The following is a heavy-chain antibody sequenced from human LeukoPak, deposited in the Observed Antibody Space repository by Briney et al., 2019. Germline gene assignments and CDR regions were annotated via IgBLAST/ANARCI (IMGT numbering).Heavy chain of an antibody. D-gene: IGHD2-8*01. CDR2: ISSSSSYI. Sequence: GGSLRLSCTVSGFTVSDNSMSWVRQAPGKGLEWVSSISSSSSYIYYADSVKGRFTISRDNAKNSLYLQMNSLRAEDTAVYYCASPSWGYCTNGVCYGPSTYWGQGTLVTVSS. CDR3: ASPSWGYCTNGVCYGPSTY. J-gene: IGHJ4*02. CDR1: GFTVSDNS. V-gene: IGHV3-21*01.